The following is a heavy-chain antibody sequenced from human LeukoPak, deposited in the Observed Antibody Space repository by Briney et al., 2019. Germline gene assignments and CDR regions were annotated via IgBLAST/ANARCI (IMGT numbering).Heavy chain of an antibody. CDR3: ARDPVGAIGYGMDV. CDR2: IYSGGTI. V-gene: IGHV3-66*01. D-gene: IGHD1-26*01. CDR1: GFTVSSNY. Sequence: QSGGSLRLSCAASGFTVSSNYMSWVRQAPGKGLEWVSVIYSGGTIYYADSVKGRFTISRDTSKNTLYLQMNSLRAEDTAVYYCARDPVGAIGYGMDVWGQGTTVTVSS. J-gene: IGHJ6*02.